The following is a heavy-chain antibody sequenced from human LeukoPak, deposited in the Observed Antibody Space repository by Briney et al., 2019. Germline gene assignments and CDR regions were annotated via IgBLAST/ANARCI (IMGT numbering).Heavy chain of an antibody. J-gene: IGHJ4*02. CDR3: ARVSGTAWLDY. CDR1: GDSLSNNSIA. V-gene: IGHV6-1*01. D-gene: IGHD3-10*01. CDR2: TYYRSKWFT. Sequence: SQTLSLTCPISGDSLSNNSIAWTWIRRSPSRGLEWLVRTYYRSKWFTEYAVSVKSRISINPDTAKNQFSLQLNSVTPEDTAVYYCARVSGTAWLDYWGQGTLVTVSS.